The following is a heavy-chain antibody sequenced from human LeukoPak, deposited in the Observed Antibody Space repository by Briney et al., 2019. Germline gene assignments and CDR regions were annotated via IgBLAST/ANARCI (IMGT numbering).Heavy chain of an antibody. CDR1: GGSISSSSYY. V-gene: IGHV4-39*01. Sequence: SETLSLTCTVSGGSISSSSYYRGWIRQPPWKGLEWVGSIYYSGSTYYNPSLKSRVTISVDTSKNQFSLKLSSVTAADTAVYYCARQREYHLLQYYFDYWGQGTLVTVSS. CDR3: ARQREYHLLQYYFDY. J-gene: IGHJ4*02. CDR2: IYYSGST. D-gene: IGHD2-2*01.